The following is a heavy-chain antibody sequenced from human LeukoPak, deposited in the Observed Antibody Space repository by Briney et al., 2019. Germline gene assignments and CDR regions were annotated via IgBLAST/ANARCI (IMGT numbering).Heavy chain of an antibody. CDR2: ISYDGSNK. V-gene: IGHV3-30-3*01. CDR3: AREVVTAYNWFDP. D-gene: IGHD2-21*02. CDR1: GFTFSSYA. Sequence: GGSLRLSCAASGFTFSSYAMHWIRQAPGKGLEWVAVISYDGSNKYYADSVKGRFTISRDNSKNTLYLQMNSLRAEDTAVYYCAREVVTAYNWFDPWGQGTLVTVSS. J-gene: IGHJ5*02.